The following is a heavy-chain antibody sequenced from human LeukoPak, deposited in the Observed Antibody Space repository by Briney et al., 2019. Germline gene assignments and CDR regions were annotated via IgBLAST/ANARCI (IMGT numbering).Heavy chain of an antibody. V-gene: IGHV1-2*02. Sequence: ASVKDSCKXSGYTFTGDYMHWVRQAPGQGLEWMGGINPNSGGSNYAQKFQGRVTMTRDTSISTAYMELSRLRSDDTAVYYCARVSLLTYYYDSSGYYSWFDPWGQGTLVTVSS. J-gene: IGHJ5*02. CDR3: ARVSLLTYYYDSSGYYSWFDP. D-gene: IGHD3-22*01. CDR1: GYTFTGDY. CDR2: INPNSGGS.